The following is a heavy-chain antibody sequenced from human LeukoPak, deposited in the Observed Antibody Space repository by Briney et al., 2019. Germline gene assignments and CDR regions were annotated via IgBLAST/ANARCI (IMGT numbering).Heavy chain of an antibody. CDR2: IYYSGST. V-gene: IGHV4-39*01. Sequence: SETLSLTCTVSGGSISSSSYYWGWIRQPPGKGLEWIGSIYYSGSTYYNPSLKSRVTISVDTSKNQFSLKLSSVTAADTAVYYCARLGPAVPGHYYYYMDVWGKGTTVTISS. D-gene: IGHD6-19*01. CDR3: ARLGPAVPGHYYYYMDV. CDR1: GGSISSSSYY. J-gene: IGHJ6*03.